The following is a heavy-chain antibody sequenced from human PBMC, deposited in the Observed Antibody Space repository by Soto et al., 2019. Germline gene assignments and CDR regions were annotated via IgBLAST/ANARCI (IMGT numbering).Heavy chain of an antibody. D-gene: IGHD3-3*01. CDR2: IYSGGST. J-gene: IGHJ4*02. CDR1: GFTVSSKY. V-gene: IGHV3-53*01. CDR3: ARVWADYDFWSAYTWYFDY. Sequence: GGSLGICCASSGFTVSSKYMSWVRQAPGRGLEWVSVIYSGGSTYYADSVKGRFTISRDNSKNTLYLQMNSLRAEDTAVYYCARVWADYDFWSAYTWYFDYWGQGTLVTVSS.